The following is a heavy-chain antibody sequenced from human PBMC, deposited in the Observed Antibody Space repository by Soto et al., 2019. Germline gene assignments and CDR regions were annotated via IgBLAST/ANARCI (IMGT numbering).Heavy chain of an antibody. D-gene: IGHD2-15*01. V-gene: IGHV4-59*08. CDR3: VRHATDHRGNAEDWYFDL. J-gene: IGHJ2*01. CDR2: MSNSGST. CDR1: GASISSYY. Sequence: QVQLQESGPGLVRPSETLSLTCTVSGASISSYYWTWVRQPPGKGLEWIGYMSNSGSTNYNPSFMRRVTMSVDTSKIQFSLKLSSVTAADTAVYYCVRHATDHRGNAEDWYFDLWGRGTLVTVSS.